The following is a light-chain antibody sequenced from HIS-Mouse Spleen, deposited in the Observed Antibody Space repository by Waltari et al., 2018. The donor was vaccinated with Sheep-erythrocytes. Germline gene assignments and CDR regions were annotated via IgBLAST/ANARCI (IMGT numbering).Light chain of an antibody. CDR3: QQSYSTPYT. J-gene: IGKJ2*01. CDR2: AAS. V-gene: IGKV1-39*01. CDR1: QSISSY. Sequence: DVPITPSSSYLFACVGDSVALTCRASQSISSYLNWYQQKPGKAPKLLIYAASSLQSGVPSRFSGSGSGTDFTLTISSLQPEDFATYYCQQSYSTPYTFGQGTKLEIK.